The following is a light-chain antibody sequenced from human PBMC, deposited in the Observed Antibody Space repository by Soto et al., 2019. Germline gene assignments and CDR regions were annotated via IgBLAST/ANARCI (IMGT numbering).Light chain of an antibody. CDR3: QQSYITPWT. J-gene: IGKJ1*01. CDR1: QSISNY. Sequence: DLQMTQSPSSLSTSVGDRVTITCRASQSISNYLNWYQQNPGKVPKLLIYAATRLQSGVPSRFSGSGSGTDFTLTISSLQPEDFATYFCQQSYITPWTFGQGTKVEI. V-gene: IGKV1-39*01. CDR2: AAT.